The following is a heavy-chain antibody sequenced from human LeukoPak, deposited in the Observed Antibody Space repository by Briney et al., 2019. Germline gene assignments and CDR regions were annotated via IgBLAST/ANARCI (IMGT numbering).Heavy chain of an antibody. CDR1: GGTFSSYA. V-gene: IGHV1-69*05. CDR2: IIPIFGTA. D-gene: IGHD3-22*01. J-gene: IGHJ5*02. CDR3: ARGDQYYYDSSGYPSENWFDP. Sequence: SSVKVSCEASGGTFSSYAISWVRQAPGQGLEWMGRIIPIFGTANYAQKFQGRVTITTDESTSTAYMELSSLRSEDTAVYYCARGDQYYYDSSGYPSENWFDPWGQGTLVTVSS.